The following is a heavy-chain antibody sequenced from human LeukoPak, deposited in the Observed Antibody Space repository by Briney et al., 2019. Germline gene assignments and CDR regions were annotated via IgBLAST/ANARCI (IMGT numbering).Heavy chain of an antibody. CDR1: GYTFTDDY. CDR2: INPKSGAT. J-gene: IGHJ4*02. CDR3: ARGELKMGSGGTYFRW. V-gene: IGHV1-2*02. D-gene: IGHD2-15*01. Sequence: GASVKVSCKASGYTFTDDYLHWVRQAPGQGLEWMGWINPKSGATHYAQTFQGRVTMTRDTSISAAYLDLRGLRSDDTAVYYCARGELKMGSGGTYFRWWGQGTLVSVSS.